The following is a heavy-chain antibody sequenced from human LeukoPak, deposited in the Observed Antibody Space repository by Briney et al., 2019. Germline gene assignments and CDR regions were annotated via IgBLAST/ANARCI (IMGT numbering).Heavy chain of an antibody. CDR1: GFTYSTYS. D-gene: IGHD1-26*01. CDR2: ISIGNNK. J-gene: IGHJ4*02. Sequence: PGGSLRLSCAASGFTYSTYSMNWVRQAPGKGLEWVSSISIGNNKYYADSVKGRFTISRDNARNSLYLQMNSLRAEDTAAYYCARAPREGFSGSYHDYWGQGTLVTVSS. V-gene: IGHV3-21*01. CDR3: ARAPREGFSGSYHDY.